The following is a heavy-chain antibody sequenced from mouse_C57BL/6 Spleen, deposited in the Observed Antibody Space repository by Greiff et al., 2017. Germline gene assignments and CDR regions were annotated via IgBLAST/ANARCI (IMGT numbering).Heavy chain of an antibody. CDR2: IYPGSGST. J-gene: IGHJ1*03. CDR3: AREGVVATGNDV. Sequence: QVQLQQPGAELVKPGASVKMSCKASGYTFTSYWITWVKQRTGPGLEWIGDIYPGSGSTNYNEKFKRKATLTVEPSSSTAYMQLSSLTSEDSAVYYCAREGVVATGNDVWGTGTTVTVSS. CDR1: GYTFTSYW. D-gene: IGHD1-1*01. V-gene: IGHV1-55*01.